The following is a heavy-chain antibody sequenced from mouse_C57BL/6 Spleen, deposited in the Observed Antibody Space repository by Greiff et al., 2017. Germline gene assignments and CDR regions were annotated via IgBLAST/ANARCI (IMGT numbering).Heavy chain of an antibody. Sequence: VQLQQSGAELVRPGASVKLSCTASGFNIKDYYMHWVKQRPEQGLEWIGRIDPEDGDTEYAPKFQGKATMTADTPSNTAYLQLSSLTSEDTAVYYCTSGVRGNRDYWGQGTTLTVSS. CDR3: TSGVRGNRDY. V-gene: IGHV14-1*01. CDR2: IDPEDGDT. CDR1: GFNIKDYY. D-gene: IGHD2-1*01. J-gene: IGHJ2*01.